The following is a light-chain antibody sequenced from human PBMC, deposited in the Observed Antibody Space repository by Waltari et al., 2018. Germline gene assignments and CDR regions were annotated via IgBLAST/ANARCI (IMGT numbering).Light chain of an antibody. CDR2: GAS. CDR1: PSVSSSY. CDR3: QQYGSSPWT. Sequence: EILLTQSPGTLSLSPGERATLSCRASPSVSSSYLAWYQQKPGQAPRLLIYGASSRATGIPDRFSGSGSGTDFTLTISRLEPEDFAVYYCQQYGSSPWTFGQGTKVEIK. J-gene: IGKJ1*01. V-gene: IGKV3-20*01.